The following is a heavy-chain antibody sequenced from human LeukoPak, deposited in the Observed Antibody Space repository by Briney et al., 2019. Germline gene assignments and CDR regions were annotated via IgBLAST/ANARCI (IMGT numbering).Heavy chain of an antibody. CDR1: GLTFSNYA. Sequence: PGGSLRLSCAASGLTFSNYAMNWVRQAPGKGLEWVSLISGSGGKTYYADSVKGRFTISRDNSKNTVSLQMNSLRAEDSAIYYCANWGGVNTNSRYFGPFDYWGQGTLVAVSS. CDR2: ISGSGGKT. J-gene: IGHJ4*02. D-gene: IGHD6-13*01. V-gene: IGHV3-23*01. CDR3: ANWGGVNTNSRYFGPFDY.